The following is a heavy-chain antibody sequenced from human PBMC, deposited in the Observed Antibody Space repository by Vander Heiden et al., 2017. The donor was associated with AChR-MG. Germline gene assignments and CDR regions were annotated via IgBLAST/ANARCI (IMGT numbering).Heavy chain of an antibody. Sequence: QVQLVQSGAEVKKPGASVKVSCKVSGYTLPELSMHWVRQAPGKGLEWMGGFDPEDGETIYAQKFQGRVTMTEDTSTDTAYMELSSLRSEDTAVYYCATSQYYDILTGFYKFDYWGQGTLVTVSS. V-gene: IGHV1-24*01. CDR3: ATSQYYDILTGFYKFDY. CDR1: GYTLPELS. D-gene: IGHD3-9*01. CDR2: FDPEDGET. J-gene: IGHJ4*02.